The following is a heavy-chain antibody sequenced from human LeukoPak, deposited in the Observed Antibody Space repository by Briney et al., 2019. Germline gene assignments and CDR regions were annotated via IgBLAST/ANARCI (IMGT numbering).Heavy chain of an antibody. D-gene: IGHD7-27*01. CDR3: ATHQATGAHSKFDY. Sequence: GGSLRLSCAVSGFTFSNYAMTWVRQAPGKGLEWVSSILAGGTNTQYADSVRGRFTISRDNSKNTLYLQMNSLRAEDTALYHCATHQATGAHSKFDYWGQGTLVTVSS. J-gene: IGHJ4*02. CDR1: GFTFSNYA. CDR2: ILAGGTNT. V-gene: IGHV3-23*01.